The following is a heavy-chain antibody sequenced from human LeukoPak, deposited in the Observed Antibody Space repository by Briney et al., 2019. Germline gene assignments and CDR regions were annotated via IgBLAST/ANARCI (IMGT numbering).Heavy chain of an antibody. J-gene: IGHJ4*02. D-gene: IGHD3-9*01. CDR3: ERPKYDILTGPTFYFDY. CDR1: GYSFNTYW. Sequence: GESLKISCKGSGYSFNTYWIGWVRQMPGKGLEWMGIICPGDSDTRYSPSFQGQVTISADKSISTAYLQWSSLKASDTAMYYCERPKYDILTGPTFYFDYWGQGTLVTVSS. CDR2: ICPGDSDT. V-gene: IGHV5-51*01.